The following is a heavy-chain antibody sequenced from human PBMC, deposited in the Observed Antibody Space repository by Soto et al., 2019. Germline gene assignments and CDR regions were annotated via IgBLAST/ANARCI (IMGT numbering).Heavy chain of an antibody. Sequence: SETLSLTCTVSGGSISSYYWSWIRQPPGKGLEWIGYIYYSGSTNYNPSLKSRVTISVDTSKNQFSLKLSSVTAADTAVYYCARLLSPYEDYYYYMDVWGKGTTVTVSS. J-gene: IGHJ6*03. CDR3: ARLLSPYEDYYYYMDV. CDR2: IYYSGST. V-gene: IGHV4-59*08. D-gene: IGHD3-16*01. CDR1: GGSISSYY.